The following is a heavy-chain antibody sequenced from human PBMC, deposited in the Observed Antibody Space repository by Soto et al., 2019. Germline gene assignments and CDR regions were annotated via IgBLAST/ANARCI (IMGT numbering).Heavy chain of an antibody. J-gene: IGHJ4*02. CDR1: GFAVNTKD. D-gene: IGHD4-17*01. CDR3: ARIDYGDDY. Sequence: EVQLVESGGGLVQPGWSLRLSCAASGFAVNTKDMSWGRQAPGEGLEWVSVIHSGGDTYYADSLKGRFTISRDNSKNVLYLQMNSLGAEDTAVYYCARIDYGDDYWGQGTLVTVSS. CDR2: IHSGGDT. V-gene: IGHV3-66*01.